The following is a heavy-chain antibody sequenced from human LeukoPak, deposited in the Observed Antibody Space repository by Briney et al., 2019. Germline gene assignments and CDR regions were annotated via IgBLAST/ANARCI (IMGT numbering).Heavy chain of an antibody. J-gene: IGHJ4*02. V-gene: IGHV3-21*01. D-gene: IGHD2-15*01. Sequence: GGSLRLSCVAAEFTFSSYNMNCVRQPLGEGLEWLSSIIPSSSYINYADSVKDRFTISRDNAKNSEYLQMSSLRAEDTAVYYCARDKDRTSAGRCYLPDDWGQGTLVTVSS. CDR3: ARDKDRTSAGRCYLPDD. CDR2: IIPSSSYI. CDR1: EFTFSSYN.